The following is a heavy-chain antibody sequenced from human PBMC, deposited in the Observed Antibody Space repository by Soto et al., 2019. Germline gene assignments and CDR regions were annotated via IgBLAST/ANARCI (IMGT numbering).Heavy chain of an antibody. CDR1: VFTFITYS. V-gene: IGHV3-21*01. D-gene: IGHD3-10*01. CDR3: ARAASGSYRDAFDI. Sequence: GWSLRLSCVSSVFTFITYSMNWVRQAPGKGLEWVSAFSGSGYYIYYADSLKGRFTISRDNAKNSLYLHMNSLRAEDTAVYYCARAASGSYRDAFDIWGQGTMVTVSS. CDR2: FSGSGYYI. J-gene: IGHJ3*02.